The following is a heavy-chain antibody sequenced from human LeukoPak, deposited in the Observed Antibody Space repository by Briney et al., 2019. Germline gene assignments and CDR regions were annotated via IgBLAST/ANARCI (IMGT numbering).Heavy chain of an antibody. Sequence: GGSLRLSCAASGFTFSSYAMSWVRQPPGKGLEWVSAISGSGGSTYYADSVKGRFTISRDNSKNTLYLQMNSLRAEDTAVYYCAIKGMIVYSYDAFDIWGQGTMVTVSS. CDR2: ISGSGGST. V-gene: IGHV3-23*01. CDR1: GFTFSSYA. D-gene: IGHD2-8*01. CDR3: AIKGMIVYSYDAFDI. J-gene: IGHJ3*02.